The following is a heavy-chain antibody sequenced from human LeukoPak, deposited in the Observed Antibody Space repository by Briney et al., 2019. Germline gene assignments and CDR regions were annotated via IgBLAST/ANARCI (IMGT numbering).Heavy chain of an antibody. CDR3: ARDRYCSSTSCYYHDAFDI. CDR1: GGTFSRYA. D-gene: IGHD2-2*01. J-gene: IGHJ3*02. CDR2: IIPILGTA. Sequence: ASVKVSCKASGGTFSRYAISWVRQAPGQGLEWMGGIIPILGTANYAQKFQGRVTITADESTSTAYMELSSLRSEDTAVYYCARDRYCSSTSCYYHDAFDIWGQGTMVTVSS. V-gene: IGHV1-69*13.